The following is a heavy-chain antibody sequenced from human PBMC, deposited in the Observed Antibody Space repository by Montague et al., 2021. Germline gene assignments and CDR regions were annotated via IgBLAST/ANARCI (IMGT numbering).Heavy chain of an antibody. J-gene: IGHJ1*01. Sequence: SLRLSCAASGFTFRTYGMNWVRQAPGKGLEWVSYIPGSSSSIYYADSVRGRFTISRDNPKNSLYLQMNSLRDEDTAVYYCARDSYSSGWYSAEYFQHWGQGTLVTVSS. CDR1: GFTFRTYG. V-gene: IGHV3-48*02. CDR3: ARDSYSSGWYSAEYFQH. CDR2: IPGSSSSI. D-gene: IGHD6-19*01.